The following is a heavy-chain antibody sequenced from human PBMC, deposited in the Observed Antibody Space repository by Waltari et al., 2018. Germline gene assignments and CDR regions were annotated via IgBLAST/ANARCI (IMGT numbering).Heavy chain of an antibody. J-gene: IGHJ5*02. D-gene: IGHD6-6*01. CDR3: ATPYSSSSWGGWFDP. Sequence: QVQLVQSGAEVKKPGASVKVSCKASGYTFTSYAMHWVRQAPGQRLEWMGWINAGNGNTKYSQKFQGRVTITRDTSASTAYMELSSLRSEDTAVYYCATPYSSSSWGGWFDPWGQGTLVTVFS. CDR2: INAGNGNT. CDR1: GYTFTSYA. V-gene: IGHV1-3*01.